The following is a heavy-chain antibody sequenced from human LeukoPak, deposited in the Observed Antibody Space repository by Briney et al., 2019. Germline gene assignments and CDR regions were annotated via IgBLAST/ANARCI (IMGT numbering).Heavy chain of an antibody. CDR3: ARQPLNYYGSGSYYPHY. V-gene: IGHV4-39*01. D-gene: IGHD3-10*01. CDR1: GDSISSSSSY. Sequence: SETLSLTCTVSGDSISSSSSYWGWIRQPPGEGLEWIGSIYYSGSTYYNTSLKSRVTISVDTSKNQFSLKLSSVTAADTAVYYCARQPLNYYGSGSYYPHYWGQGTLVTVSS. J-gene: IGHJ4*02. CDR2: IYYSGST.